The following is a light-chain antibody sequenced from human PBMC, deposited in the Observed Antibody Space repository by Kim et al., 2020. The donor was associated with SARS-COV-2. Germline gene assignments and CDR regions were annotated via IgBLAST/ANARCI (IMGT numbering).Light chain of an antibody. V-gene: IGLV3-21*01. CDR1: DIGRKN. Sequence: APEKTARINGGGKDIGRKNIDRYQHKPGQAPVLVIYCDSDRPPGVSGRFSASNSGNTATLAISSVEPGDEADYYCQVWENTLRTFGGGTQLTVL. CDR2: CDS. J-gene: IGLJ2*01. CDR3: QVWENTLRT.